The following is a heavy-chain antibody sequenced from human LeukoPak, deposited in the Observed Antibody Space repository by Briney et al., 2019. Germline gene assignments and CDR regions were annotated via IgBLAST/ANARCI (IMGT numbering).Heavy chain of an antibody. CDR3: ARAVGPKQWLVSGFDY. CDR2: ISAYNGST. D-gene: IGHD6-19*01. Sequence: ASVKVSCKASGYTFTSYGISWVRQAPGQGLEWMGWISAYNGSTNYAQKLQGRVTMTTDTSTSTAYMELRSLRSDDTAVYYCARAVGPKQWLVSGFDYWGQGTLVTVSS. CDR1: GYTFTSYG. J-gene: IGHJ4*02. V-gene: IGHV1-18*01.